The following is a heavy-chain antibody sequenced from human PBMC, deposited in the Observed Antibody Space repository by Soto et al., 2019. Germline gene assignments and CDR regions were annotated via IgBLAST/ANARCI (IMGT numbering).Heavy chain of an antibody. CDR1: GFTFSNAW. CDR3: TTAVLNWNALSDY. Sequence: GGALRLSCAASGFTFSNAWMSWVRQAPGEGLEWVGRIKSKTDGGTTDYAAPVKGRFTISRDDSKNTLYLQMNSLKTEDTAVYYCTTAVLNWNALSDYWGQGTLVTVSS. D-gene: IGHD1-20*01. V-gene: IGHV3-15*01. J-gene: IGHJ4*02. CDR2: IKSKTDGGTT.